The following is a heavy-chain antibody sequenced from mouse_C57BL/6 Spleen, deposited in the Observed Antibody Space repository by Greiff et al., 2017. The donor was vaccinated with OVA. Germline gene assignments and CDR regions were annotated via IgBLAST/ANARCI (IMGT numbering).Heavy chain of an antibody. V-gene: IGHV1-61*01. Sequence: QVQLQQPGAELVRPGSSVKLSCKASGYTFTSYWMDWVKQRPGQGLEWIGHIYPSDSETHYNQKFKDKATLTVDKSSSTAYMQLSSLTSEDSAVYYCARNWDEGYFDVWGTGTTVTVSS. CDR1: GYTFTSYW. D-gene: IGHD4-1*01. J-gene: IGHJ1*03. CDR2: IYPSDSET. CDR3: ARNWDEGYFDV.